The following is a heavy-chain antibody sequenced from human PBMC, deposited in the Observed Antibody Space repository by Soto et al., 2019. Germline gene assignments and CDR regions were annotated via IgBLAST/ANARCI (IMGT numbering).Heavy chain of an antibody. CDR3: ARSRDGYNSDY. J-gene: IGHJ4*02. D-gene: IGHD5-12*01. CDR1: GGTFSSYA. Sequence: SPVKVSCKASGGTFSSYAISWLRQAPGQGLEWMGGIIPIFGTANYAQKFQGRVTITADESTSTAYMELSSLRSEDTAVYYCARSRDGYNSDYWGQGTLVTVSS. V-gene: IGHV1-69*13. CDR2: IIPIFGTA.